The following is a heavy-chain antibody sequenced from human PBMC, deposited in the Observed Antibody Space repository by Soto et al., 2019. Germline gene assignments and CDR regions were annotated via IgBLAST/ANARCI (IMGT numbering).Heavy chain of an antibody. CDR3: ARGPIAVAGRIDY. CDR1: GFTFSSYA. Sequence: QVQLVESGGGVVQPGRSLRLSCAASGFTFSSYAMHWVRQAPGKGLEWVAVISYDGSNKYYADSVKGRFTISRDNSKNTRYLQMNSLRADNTAVYYFARGPIAVAGRIDYWGLGNLGTVSA. CDR2: ISYDGSNK. D-gene: IGHD6-19*01. V-gene: IGHV3-30-3*01. J-gene: IGHJ4*02.